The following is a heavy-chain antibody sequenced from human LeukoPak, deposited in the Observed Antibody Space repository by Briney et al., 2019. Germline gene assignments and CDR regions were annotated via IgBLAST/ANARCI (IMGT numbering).Heavy chain of an antibody. J-gene: IGHJ3*02. D-gene: IGHD3-22*01. CDR2: IYYSGST. Sequence: PSETLSLTCTVSGGSISSSSYYWGWIRQPPGKGLEWIGSIYYSGSTYYNPSLKSRVTISVDTSKNQFSLKLSSVTAADTAVYYCASEVFYDSSGERPNAFDIWGQGTMVTVSS. V-gene: IGHV4-39*07. CDR3: ASEVFYDSSGERPNAFDI. CDR1: GGSISSSSYY.